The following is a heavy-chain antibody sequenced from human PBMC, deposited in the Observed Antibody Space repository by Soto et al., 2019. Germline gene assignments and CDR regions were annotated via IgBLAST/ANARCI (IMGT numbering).Heavy chain of an antibody. D-gene: IGHD3-3*01. CDR1: GGSISSYY. V-gene: IGHV4-59*01. CDR3: ARGGPYYDFWSGYYTGGFDY. J-gene: IGHJ4*02. Sequence: SETLSLTCPVSGGSISSYYWSWIRQPPGKGLEWIGYIYYSGSTNYNPSLKSRVTISVDTSKNQFSLKLSSVTAADTAVYYCARGGPYYDFWSGYYTGGFDYWGQGTLVTVSS. CDR2: IYYSGST.